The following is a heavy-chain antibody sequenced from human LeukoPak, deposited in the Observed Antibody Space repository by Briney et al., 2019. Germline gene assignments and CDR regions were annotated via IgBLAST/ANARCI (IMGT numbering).Heavy chain of an antibody. D-gene: IGHD1-7*01. CDR1: GFIFRSHW. CDR3: ARDGITCTRDY. V-gene: IGHV3-7*01. CDR2: IDEHGFKT. J-gene: IGHJ4*02. Sequence: PGGSLRLSCAASGFIFRSHWMVWVRQAPGKGLEWVASIDEHGFKTYYAASVAGRFTISKDTAKNSVDLQMNSLRAEDTAVYYCARDGITCTRDYWGQGALVTVSS.